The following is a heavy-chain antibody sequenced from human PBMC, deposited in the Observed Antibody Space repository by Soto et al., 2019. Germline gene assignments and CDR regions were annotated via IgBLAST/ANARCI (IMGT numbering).Heavy chain of an antibody. D-gene: IGHD3-22*01. CDR3: ARGGRFDDSSGYVLGLWYFDL. CDR1: GYTFTSYG. V-gene: IGHV1-18*01. J-gene: IGHJ2*01. CDR2: ISAYNGNT. Sequence: QVQLVQSGAEVKKPGASVKVSCKASGYTFTSYGISWVRQAPGQGLEWMGWISAYNGNTNYAQKLQGRVTMTTDTATSTAYMELGSRRSDDTAVYYCARGGRFDDSSGYVLGLWYFDLWGRGTLVTVSS.